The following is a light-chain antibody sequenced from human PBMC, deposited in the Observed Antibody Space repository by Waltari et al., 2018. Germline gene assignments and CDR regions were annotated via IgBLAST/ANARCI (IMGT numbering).Light chain of an antibody. CDR1: QSISSW. Sequence: DIQMTQSPSTLSASVGDRVTITGRASQSISSWLAWYQQKPGKAPKLLIYKASRLEGGVPSRFSGNRSGTEFTLTINSLQPDDFANYYCQQYNSYPYTFGQGTKLEIK. J-gene: IGKJ2*01. CDR3: QQYNSYPYT. V-gene: IGKV1-5*03. CDR2: KAS.